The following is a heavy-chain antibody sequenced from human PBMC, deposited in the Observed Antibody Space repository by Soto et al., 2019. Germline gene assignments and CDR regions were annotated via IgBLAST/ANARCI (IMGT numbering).Heavy chain of an antibody. D-gene: IGHD3-16*01. J-gene: IGHJ4*02. CDR1: GFTFSSYG. CDR3: AKDARFGNLDY. Sequence: QVQLVESGGGVVQPGRSLRLSCAASGFTFSSYGMHWVRQAPGKGLEWVAVISYDGSNKYYADSVKGRFTISRDNSKNTLYLQMNILRAEDTAVYYCAKDARFGNLDYWGQGTLVTVSS. V-gene: IGHV3-30*18. CDR2: ISYDGSNK.